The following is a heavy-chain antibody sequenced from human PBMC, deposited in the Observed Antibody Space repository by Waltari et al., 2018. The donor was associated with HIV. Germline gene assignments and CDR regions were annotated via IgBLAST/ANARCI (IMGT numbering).Heavy chain of an antibody. J-gene: IGHJ3*01. D-gene: IGHD4-17*01. CDR2: IWFDGTKQ. CDR3: ARPKIETTRPDAFDV. CDR1: GFTFRFYG. V-gene: IGHV3-33*08. Sequence: QVQLVESGGGVVQPGRSLRLSCAVSGFTFRFYGTHWVRQAPGKGLEWVATIWFDGTKQYYADSVKGRFTISRDNSKNTLYLQMNSLNPEDTAMYYCARPKIETTRPDAFDVWGRGTMVTVSS.